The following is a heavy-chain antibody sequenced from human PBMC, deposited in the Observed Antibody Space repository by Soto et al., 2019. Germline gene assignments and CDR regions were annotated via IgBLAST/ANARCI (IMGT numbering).Heavy chain of an antibody. D-gene: IGHD2-2*01. V-gene: IGHV6-1*01. J-gene: IGHJ6*02. CDR1: GDSVSSNSAA. CDR2: TYYRSKWYN. Sequence: SQTLSLTCAISGDSVSSNSAAWNWIRQSPSRGLEWLGRTYYRSKWYNDYAVSVKSRITINPDTSKNQFSLQLNSVTPEDTAVYYCAIVKDIVVVPAAISNGGYYYDGMNVWGQGTTVTVSS. CDR3: AIVKDIVVVPAAISNGGYYYDGMNV.